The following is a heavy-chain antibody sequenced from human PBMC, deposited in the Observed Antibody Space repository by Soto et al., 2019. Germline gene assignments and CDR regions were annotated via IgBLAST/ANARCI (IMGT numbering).Heavy chain of an antibody. J-gene: IGHJ4*02. CDR3: AKDGSDSSGDLYYFDY. Sequence: XGSLRLSCASSVFTFSTYAMSCVRHSPGKGLEWVSAISGSPSSTYYADSVKGRFTISRDNSKKTLFLQMNSLRAEDTAIYYCAKDGSDSSGDLYYFDYWGRGIPGNVSA. CDR2: ISGSPSST. CDR1: VFTFSTYA. V-gene: IGHV3-23*01. D-gene: IGHD3-22*01.